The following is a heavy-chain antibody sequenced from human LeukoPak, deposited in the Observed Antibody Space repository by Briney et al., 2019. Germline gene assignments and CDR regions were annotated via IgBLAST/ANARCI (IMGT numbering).Heavy chain of an antibody. V-gene: IGHV4-59*08. J-gene: IGHJ4*02. D-gene: IGHD4-11*01. CDR3: ANYHDYSNFQGAYYLDY. CDR2: IYYSGST. Sequence: PSETLSLTCTVSGGSISGYYWSWIRQPPGKGLEWIGNIYYSGSTNYNPSLKSRVTISVDTSKNQFSLKLSSVTAAGTAVYYCANYHDYSNFQGAYYLDYWGQGTLVTVSS. CDR1: GGSISGYY.